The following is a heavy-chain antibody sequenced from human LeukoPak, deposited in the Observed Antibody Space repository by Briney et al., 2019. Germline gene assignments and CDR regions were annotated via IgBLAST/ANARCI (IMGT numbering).Heavy chain of an antibody. Sequence: SETLSLTCTVSGDSISSSSYYWVWLRQPPGKGLEWVATIYYSGSTYYNPSLKSRVTISVDTSKNQFSLKLSSVTAADTAMYYCARYWGPYDNSGAYFDYWGQGTLVTVSS. J-gene: IGHJ4*02. CDR2: IYYSGST. CDR1: GDSISSSSYY. CDR3: ARYWGPYDNSGAYFDY. V-gene: IGHV4-39*01. D-gene: IGHD3-22*01.